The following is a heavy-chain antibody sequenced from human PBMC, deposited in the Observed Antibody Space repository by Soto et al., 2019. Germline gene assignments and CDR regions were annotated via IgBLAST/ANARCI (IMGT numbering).Heavy chain of an antibody. CDR3: ARDERLRYFDWLLPDYYYYGMDV. Sequence: CLRLSCAASGFTFSDYYMSWIRQAAGKGLEWFSYISSSGSTIYYADSVKGRFTISRDNAKNSLYLQMNSLRAEDTAVYYCARDERLRYFDWLLPDYYYYGMDVWGQGTTVTVSS. V-gene: IGHV3-11*01. J-gene: IGHJ6*02. CDR2: ISSSGSTI. D-gene: IGHD3-9*01. CDR1: GFTFSDYY.